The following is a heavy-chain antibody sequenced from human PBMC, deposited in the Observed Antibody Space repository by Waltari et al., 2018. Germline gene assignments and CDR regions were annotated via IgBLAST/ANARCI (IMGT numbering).Heavy chain of an antibody. CDR2: IYYSGST. J-gene: IGHJ4*02. Sequence: QLQLQESGPGLVKPSETLSLTCTVSGGSISSSSYYWGWIRQPPGKGLEWIVSIYYSGSTYYNPSLKSRVTISVDTSKNQFSLKLSSVTAADTAVYYCARCQYSSSWYGWDYWGQGTLVTVSS. CDR1: GGSISSSSYY. D-gene: IGHD6-13*01. CDR3: ARCQYSSSWYGWDY. V-gene: IGHV4-39*01.